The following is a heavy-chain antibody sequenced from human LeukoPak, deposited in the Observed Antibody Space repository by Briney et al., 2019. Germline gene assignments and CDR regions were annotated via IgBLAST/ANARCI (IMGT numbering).Heavy chain of an antibody. CDR1: GFTFRNHG. Sequence: GGSRRLSCSTSGFTFRNHGMHWVRQAPGKGLEWVAFIRYDERQEFYADSVKGRFTISRDNSKSTLYLQMSSLRTEDTAVYYCVRDFSNYVAFFDSWGQGVLVIVSS. D-gene: IGHD4-11*01. CDR2: IRYDERQE. CDR3: VRDFSNYVAFFDS. J-gene: IGHJ4*02. V-gene: IGHV3-30*02.